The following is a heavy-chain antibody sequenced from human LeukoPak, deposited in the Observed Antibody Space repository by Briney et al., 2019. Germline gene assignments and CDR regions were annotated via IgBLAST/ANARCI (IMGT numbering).Heavy chain of an antibody. CDR1: GYSISSGYY. Sequence: SETLSLTCAVSGYSISSGYYWGWIRQPPGKGLEWIGSIYHSGSTYYNPSLKSRVTISVDTSKNQFSLKLSSVTAADTAVYYCARVSGCYYYYYMDVWGKGTTVTVSS. D-gene: IGHD1-26*01. V-gene: IGHV4-38-2*01. CDR3: ARVSGCYYYYYMDV. J-gene: IGHJ6*03. CDR2: IYHSGST.